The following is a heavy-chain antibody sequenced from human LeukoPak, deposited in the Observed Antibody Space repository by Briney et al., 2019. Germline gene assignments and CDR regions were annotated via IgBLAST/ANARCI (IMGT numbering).Heavy chain of an antibody. CDR1: GFTFDDYA. V-gene: IGHV3-43*02. CDR3: ARAPWSAALLDY. Sequence: GGSLRLSCAASGFTFDDYAMHWVRQAPGKGLEWVSLISGEGFNTYYADSVKGRFTISRDNSKDSLYLQVTSLTTEDTALYYCARAPWSAALLDYWGQGTLVTVSS. J-gene: IGHJ4*02. D-gene: IGHD6-13*01. CDR2: ISGEGFNT.